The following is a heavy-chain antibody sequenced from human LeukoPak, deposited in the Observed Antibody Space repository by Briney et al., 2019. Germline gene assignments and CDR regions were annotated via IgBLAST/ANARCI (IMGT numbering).Heavy chain of an antibody. CDR3: ARLQGYCSSTSCSRALFDY. V-gene: IGHV1-46*01. Sequence: ASVKVSCKASGYTFTSYYMNWVRQAPGQGLEWMGIINPSGGSTSYAQKFQGRVTMTRDTSTSTVYMELSSLRSEDTAVYYCARLQGYCSSTSCSRALFDYWGQGTLVTVSS. J-gene: IGHJ4*02. CDR2: INPSGGST. CDR1: GYTFTSYY. D-gene: IGHD2-2*01.